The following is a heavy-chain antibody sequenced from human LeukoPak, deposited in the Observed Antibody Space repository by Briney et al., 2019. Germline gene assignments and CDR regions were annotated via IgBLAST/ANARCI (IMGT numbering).Heavy chain of an antibody. J-gene: IGHJ6*03. CDR1: GYTVSGFY. Sequence: EASVKVSCKASGYTVSGFYVHWVRQATGQGLEWMGWMNPNSGNTGYAQKFQGRVTMTRNTSISTAYMELSSLRSEDTAVYYCARGSRSRYGRNYYYYYYMDVWGKGTTVTISS. CDR3: ARGSRSRYGRNYYYYYYMDV. V-gene: IGHV1-8*02. D-gene: IGHD5-18*01. CDR2: MNPNSGNT.